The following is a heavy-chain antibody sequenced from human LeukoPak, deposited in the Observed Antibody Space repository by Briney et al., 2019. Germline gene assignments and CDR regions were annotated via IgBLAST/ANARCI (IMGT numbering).Heavy chain of an antibody. Sequence: GGSLRLSCAASGFTFSSDWMHWVRQAPGKGLVWVSRINSDGSSTSYADSVKGRFTISRDNAKNTLYLQMNSLRAEDTAVYYCARDRGLDAFDIWGQGTMVTVSS. J-gene: IGHJ3*02. CDR2: INSDGSST. CDR3: ARDRGLDAFDI. V-gene: IGHV3-74*01. CDR1: GFTFSSDW.